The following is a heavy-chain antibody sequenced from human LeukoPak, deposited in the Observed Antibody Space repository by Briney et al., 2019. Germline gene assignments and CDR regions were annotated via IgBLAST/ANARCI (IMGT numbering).Heavy chain of an antibody. CDR2: INPNSGGT. D-gene: IGHD6-13*01. J-gene: IGHJ4*02. Sequence: GASVKVSCKASGYTFTSYGISWVRQAPGQGLEWMGWINPNSGGTNYAQKFQGRVTMTRDTSISTAYMELSRLRSDDTAVYYCARVAGSSWSSRWYYFDYWGQGTLVTVSS. CDR3: ARVAGSSWSSRWYYFDY. CDR1: GYTFTSYG. V-gene: IGHV1-2*02.